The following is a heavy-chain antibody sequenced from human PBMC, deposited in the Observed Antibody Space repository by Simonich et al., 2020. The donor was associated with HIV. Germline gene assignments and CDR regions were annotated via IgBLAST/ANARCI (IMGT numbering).Heavy chain of an antibody. CDR3: ARRDRELILYFDY. V-gene: IGHV4-34*01. Sequence: QVQLQQWGAGLLKPSETLSLTCAVYGGSFSGYYWSWIRQPPGKGLEWIGEINNSGITNYKSSLNSRATISVDKSKNQFSLKLSSVTAADTAIYYCARRDRELILYFDYWGQGNLVTVSS. CDR2: INNSGIT. J-gene: IGHJ4*02. D-gene: IGHD3-3*01. CDR1: GGSFSGYY.